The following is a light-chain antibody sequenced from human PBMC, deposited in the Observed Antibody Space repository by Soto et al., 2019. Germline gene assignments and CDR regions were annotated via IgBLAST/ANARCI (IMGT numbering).Light chain of an antibody. V-gene: IGLV2-14*03. CDR2: DVS. CDR3: GSYTTSSTLGV. Sequence: SALTQPASVSGSPGQSLTISCTGSSSDVGGYNFVAWYQQHPGKAPKLMIYDVSNRPSGVSNRFSGSKSGNTASLTISGLQAEDEADYYCGSYTTSSTLGVFGGGTKLTVL. J-gene: IGLJ2*01. CDR1: SSDVGGYNF.